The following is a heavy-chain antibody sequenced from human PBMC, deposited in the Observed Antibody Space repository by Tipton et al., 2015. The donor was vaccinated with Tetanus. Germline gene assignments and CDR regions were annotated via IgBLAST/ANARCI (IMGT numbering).Heavy chain of an antibody. V-gene: IGHV1-18*04. J-gene: IGHJ6*02. CDR2: ISAYNGNT. CDR3: ARDMSRIAVAGIDLGYYYGMDV. Sequence: QVQLVQSGAEVKKPGASVKVSCKASGYTFTSYGISWVRQAPGQGLEWMGWISAYNGNTNYAQKLQGRVTMTTDTSTSTAYMELRSLRSDDTAVYYCARDMSRIAVAGIDLGYYYGMDVWGQGTTVTVSS. CDR1: GYTFTSYG. D-gene: IGHD6-19*01.